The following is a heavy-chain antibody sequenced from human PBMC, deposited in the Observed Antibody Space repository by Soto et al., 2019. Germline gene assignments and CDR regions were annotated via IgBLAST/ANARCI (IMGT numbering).Heavy chain of an antibody. CDR3: ARDYGDYVSRDQEGFDP. CDR2: IYYSGST. Sequence: PSETLSLTXTVSGGSISSSSYYWGWIRQPPGKGLEWIGSIYYSGSTYYNPSLKSRVTISVDTSKNQFSLKLSSVTAADTAVYYCARDYGDYVSRDQEGFDPWGQGTLVTVSS. CDR1: GGSISSSSYY. J-gene: IGHJ5*02. V-gene: IGHV4-39*02. D-gene: IGHD4-17*01.